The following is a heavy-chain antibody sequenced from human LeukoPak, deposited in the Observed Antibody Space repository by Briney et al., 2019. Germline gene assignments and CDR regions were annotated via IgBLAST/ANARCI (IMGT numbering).Heavy chain of an antibody. V-gene: IGHV1-18*01. CDR2: ISAYNGNT. J-gene: IGHJ6*02. CDR3: ARDLDDCSGGSCYLMYYYYYGMDV. D-gene: IGHD2-15*01. CDR1: GYTFTSYG. Sequence: ASVKVSCKASGYTFTSYGISWVRQAPGQGLEWMGWISAYNGNTNYAQKLQGRVTMTTDTSTSTAYMELSSLRSEDTAVYYCARDLDDCSGGSCYLMYYYYYGMDVWGQGTTVTVSS.